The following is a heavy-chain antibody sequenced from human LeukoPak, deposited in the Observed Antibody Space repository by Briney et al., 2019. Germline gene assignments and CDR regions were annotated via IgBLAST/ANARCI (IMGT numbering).Heavy chain of an antibody. CDR1: SASISSYY. J-gene: IGHJ4*02. CDR2: IYYSGST. D-gene: IGHD6-19*01. CDR3: ARRLYRSSGWSFDY. V-gene: IGHV4-59*08. Sequence: SETLSLTCTVSSASISSYYWSWIRQPPGKGLEWIGYIYYSGSTNYNPSLKSRVTISVDTSKNQFSLKLSSVTAADTAVYYCARRLYRSSGWSFDYWGQGTLVTVSS.